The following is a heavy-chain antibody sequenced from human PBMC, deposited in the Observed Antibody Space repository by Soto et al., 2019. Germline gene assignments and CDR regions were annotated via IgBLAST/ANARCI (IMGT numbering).Heavy chain of an antibody. Sequence: PSETLSLTCTVSGGSISDGAYYWSWIRQPPGKGLEWIGHIYNNGNTYNNPSLRSRLTISLDTSKSQFSLNLNSVTAADTAVHYCASGLSGDKVDQWGQGTLVTVSS. CDR2: IYNNGNT. CDR1: GGSISDGAYY. D-gene: IGHD2-21*01. V-gene: IGHV4-30-4*01. J-gene: IGHJ4*02. CDR3: ASGLSGDKVDQ.